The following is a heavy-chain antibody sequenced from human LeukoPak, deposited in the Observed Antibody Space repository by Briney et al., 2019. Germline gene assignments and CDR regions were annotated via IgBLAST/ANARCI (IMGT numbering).Heavy chain of an antibody. J-gene: IGHJ4*02. D-gene: IGHD3-22*01. CDR2: IYPGDSDT. Sequence: GGSPKTPCRGSGYNFTNYWIGWVRPMSGQGLEWMGIIYPGDSDTRYSTSFHGQVTISAARSINTAYLQWNSLKASDTAMYFGAIYYFETSPCQGGGTYYFDYWGQGTLVTVSS. CDR3: AIYYFETSPCQGGGTYYFDY. CDR1: GYNFTNYW. V-gene: IGHV5-51*01.